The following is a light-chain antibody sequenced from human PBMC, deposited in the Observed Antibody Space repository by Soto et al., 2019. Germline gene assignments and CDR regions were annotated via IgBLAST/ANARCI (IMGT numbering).Light chain of an antibody. CDR1: ESISNN. CDR2: GAA. CDR3: QQYGSSPRT. Sequence: EIVMTQSPATLSVSPGERATLSCRAGESISNNLAWYQQKPGQAPRLLIYGAATRAAGIPARFSGRGSGTEFTLTISRLEPEDFAVYYCQQYGSSPRTFGQGTKVDI. J-gene: IGKJ1*01. V-gene: IGKV3-15*01.